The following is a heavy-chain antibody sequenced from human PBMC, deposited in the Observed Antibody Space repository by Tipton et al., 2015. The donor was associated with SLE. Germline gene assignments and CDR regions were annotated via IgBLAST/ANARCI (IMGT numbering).Heavy chain of an antibody. J-gene: IGHJ5*02. V-gene: IGHV4-4*07. CDR1: GGSISSYY. CDR2: IYTSGTT. D-gene: IGHD5-12*01. CDR3: SRDRYAGYDPLYNWFDP. Sequence: TLSLTCTVSGGSISSYYWSWIRQPAGKGREWIGRIYTSGTTNYNPSLKSRVTITIDTSKNQFSLNLNSVTAADTAVYYCSRDRYAGYDPLYNWFDPWGQGTLVTVSS.